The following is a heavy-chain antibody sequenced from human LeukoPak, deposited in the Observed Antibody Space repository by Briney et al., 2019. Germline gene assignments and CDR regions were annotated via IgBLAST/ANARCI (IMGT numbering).Heavy chain of an antibody. Sequence: SETLSLTCTVSGDSISSSDYYWGWVRQSPGKGLEWIGSISYTGTTYYNPSLKSRVTVSVDTSKNQFSLKLSSVTAADTAVYYCATSGDYTKGGVDPWGQGTLVTVSS. J-gene: IGHJ5*02. CDR1: GDSISSSDYY. D-gene: IGHD4-11*01. CDR3: ATSGDYTKGGVDP. CDR2: ISYTGTT. V-gene: IGHV4-39*01.